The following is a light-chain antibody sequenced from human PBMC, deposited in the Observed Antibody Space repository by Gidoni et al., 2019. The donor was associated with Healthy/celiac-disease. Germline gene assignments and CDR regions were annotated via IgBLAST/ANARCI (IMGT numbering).Light chain of an antibody. Sequence: EIVLTQSPGNLSLSPGERATLSCRASQSVSSSYLAWYQQKPGQDPRPLIDGASSRATGIPDRFSGSGSGTDFTLTISRLEPEDFAVYYCQQYGSSPGTFGQGTKLEIK. V-gene: IGKV3-20*01. CDR3: QQYGSSPGT. CDR1: QSVSSSY. CDR2: GAS. J-gene: IGKJ2*01.